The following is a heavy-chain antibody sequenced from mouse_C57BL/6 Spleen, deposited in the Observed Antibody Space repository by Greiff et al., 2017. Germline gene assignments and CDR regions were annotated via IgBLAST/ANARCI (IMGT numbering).Heavy chain of an antibody. Sequence: VQLQQPGAELVKPGASVKMSCKASGYTFTSYWITWVKQRPGQGLEWIGVIYPGSGSTNYNEKFKSKATLTVDTSSSTAYMQLSSLTSEDSAVYYCARRTTVVARDYYAMDYWGQGTSVTVSS. CDR2: IYPGSGST. V-gene: IGHV1-55*01. D-gene: IGHD1-1*01. J-gene: IGHJ4*01. CDR3: ARRTTVVARDYYAMDY. CDR1: GYTFTSYW.